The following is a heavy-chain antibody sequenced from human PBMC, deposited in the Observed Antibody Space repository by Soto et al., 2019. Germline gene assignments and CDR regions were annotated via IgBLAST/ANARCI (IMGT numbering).Heavy chain of an antibody. CDR1: GYIFNKYG. D-gene: IGHD1-20*01. V-gene: IGHV1-18*01. Sequence: EASVKVSCKASGYIFNKYGFNWVRQAPGQGLEWMGRISAFNGYTNFAQKFQGRVTLTTDTSTNTAYMELSSLRSDDTAIYYCARRDNWSPFDHWGQGTLVTVSS. CDR2: ISAFNGYT. CDR3: ARRDNWSPFDH. J-gene: IGHJ5*02.